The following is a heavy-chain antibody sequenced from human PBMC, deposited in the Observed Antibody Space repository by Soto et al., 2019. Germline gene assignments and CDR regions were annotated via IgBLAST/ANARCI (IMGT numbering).Heavy chain of an antibody. V-gene: IGHV4-30-4*01. J-gene: IGHJ4*02. CDR2: IYYSGST. D-gene: IGHD3-10*01. Sequence: SETLSLTCTVSGGSISSGDYYWSWIRQPPGKGLEWIGYIYYSGSTYYNPSLKSRVTISVDTSKNQFSLKLSSVTAADTAVYYCARVGGLWFGELLYYFDYWGQGTLVTVSS. CDR1: GGSISSGDYY. CDR3: ARVGGLWFGELLYYFDY.